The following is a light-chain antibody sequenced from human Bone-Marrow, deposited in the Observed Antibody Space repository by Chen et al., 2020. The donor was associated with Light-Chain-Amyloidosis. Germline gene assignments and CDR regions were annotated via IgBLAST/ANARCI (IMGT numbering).Light chain of an antibody. J-gene: IGLJ2*01. CDR1: DLPTKY. CDR2: RDT. CDR3: QSADSSGTYEVI. Sequence: SYELTQPPSVSVSPGQTARLTCSGDDLPTKYVYWYQQKPGQAPVLVIHRDTERPSGISERFSGSSSGTTATLTISGVQAEDEADYHCQSADSSGTYEVIFGGGTKLTVL. V-gene: IGLV3-25*03.